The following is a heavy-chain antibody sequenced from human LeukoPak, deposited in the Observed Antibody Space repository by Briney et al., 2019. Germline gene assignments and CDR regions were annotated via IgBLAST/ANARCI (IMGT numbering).Heavy chain of an antibody. J-gene: IGHJ6*03. V-gene: IGHV4-4*07. CDR2: IYTSGST. Sequence: KPSETLSLTCTVSGGSISGSYWNWVRQPAEKGLEWIGRIYTSGSTNYNPSLKSRVTMSVDTSKNQFSLKLSSVTAADTAVYYCARAPPYYYYMDVWGKGTTVTVSS. CDR1: GGSISGSY. CDR3: ARAPPYYYYMDV.